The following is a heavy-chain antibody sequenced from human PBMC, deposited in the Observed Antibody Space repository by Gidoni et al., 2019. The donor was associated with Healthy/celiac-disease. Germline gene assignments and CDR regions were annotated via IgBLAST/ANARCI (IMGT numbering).Heavy chain of an antibody. V-gene: IGHV3-33*01. CDR3: AREEVVPLGIIYYYYYGMDV. D-gene: IGHD2-15*01. Sequence: QVQLVEPGGGVVQPGRSLRLSCAASGFTFSSYGMHWVRQAPGKGLEWVAVIWYAGSNKYYADSVKGRFTISRDNSKNTLYLQMNSLRAEDTAVYYCAREEVVPLGIIYYYYYGMDVWGQGTTVTVSS. J-gene: IGHJ6*02. CDR2: IWYAGSNK. CDR1: GFTFSSYG.